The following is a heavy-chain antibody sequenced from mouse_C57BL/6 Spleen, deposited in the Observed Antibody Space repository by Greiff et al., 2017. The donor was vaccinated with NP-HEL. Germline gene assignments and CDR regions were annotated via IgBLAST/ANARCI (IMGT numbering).Heavy chain of an antibody. CDR2: ISDGGSYT. J-gene: IGHJ4*01. CDR1: GFTFSSYA. V-gene: IGHV5-4*01. Sequence: EVQLVESGGGLVKPGGSLKLSCAASGFTFSSYAMSWVRQTPEKRLEWVATISDGGSYTYYPDNVKGRFTISRDNAKNNLYLQMSHLKSDDTAMYYCAREGGLGGKSFYYAMDYWGQGTSVTVSS. CDR3: AREGGLGGKSFYYAMDY. D-gene: IGHD1-1*01.